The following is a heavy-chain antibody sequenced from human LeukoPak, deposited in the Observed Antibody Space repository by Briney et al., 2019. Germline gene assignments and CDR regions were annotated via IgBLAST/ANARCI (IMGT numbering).Heavy chain of an antibody. V-gene: IGHV4-4*09. CDR2: IYTSGST. CDR1: GGSISSYY. J-gene: IGHJ6*03. D-gene: IGHD4-23*01. CDR3: ARHGRNSYYYYYMDV. Sequence: PSETLSLTCTVSGGSISSYYWSWIRQPPGKGLEWIGYIYTSGSTNYNPSLKSRVTMSADTSKNQFSLKLSSVPAADTAVYYCARHGRNSYYYYYMDVWGKGTTVIVSS.